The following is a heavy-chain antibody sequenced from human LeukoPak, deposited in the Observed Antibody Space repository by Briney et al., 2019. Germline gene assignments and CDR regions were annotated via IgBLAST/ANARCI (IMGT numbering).Heavy chain of an antibody. J-gene: IGHJ3*02. CDR3: ARLQEDIVVVVAATGAFDI. CDR1: GGTFSSYA. D-gene: IGHD2-15*01. CDR2: IIPIFGTA. V-gene: IGHV1-69*13. Sequence: GASVKVSCKASGGTFSSYAISWVRQAPGQGLEWMGGIIPIFGTANYAQKFQGRVTITADESTSTAYMELSSLRSEHTAVYYCARLQEDIVVVVAATGAFDIWGQGTMVTVSS.